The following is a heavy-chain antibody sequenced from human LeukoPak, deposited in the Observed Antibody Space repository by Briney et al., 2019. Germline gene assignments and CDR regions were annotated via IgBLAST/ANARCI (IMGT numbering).Heavy chain of an antibody. D-gene: IGHD3-9*01. CDR2: ISAYYGNT. Sequence: ASVKVSCKASGYTFTSYGISWVRQAPGQGLEWMGWISAYYGNTNYAQKLQGRVTMTTDTSTSTAYMELRGLRSDDTAVYYCARDQAATNTQVRFCLDWGQGTLVTVSS. CDR1: GYTFTSYG. CDR3: ARDQAATNTQVRFCLD. V-gene: IGHV1-18*01. J-gene: IGHJ4*02.